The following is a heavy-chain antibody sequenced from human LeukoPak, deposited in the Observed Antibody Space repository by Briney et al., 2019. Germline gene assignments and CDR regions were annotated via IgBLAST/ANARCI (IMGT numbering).Heavy chain of an antibody. V-gene: IGHV3-7*01. J-gene: IGHJ6*03. D-gene: IGHD3-10*01. CDR3: ARDRIGELFNYYYMDV. CDR2: IKQDGSEK. CDR1: GFTFSSYW. Sequence: GGSLRLSCAASGFTFSSYWMSWVRQAPGKGLEGVAHIKQDGSEKYYVDSVKGRFTISRDNAKNSLYLQMNSLRAEDTAVYYCARDRIGELFNYYYMDVWGKGTTVTVSS.